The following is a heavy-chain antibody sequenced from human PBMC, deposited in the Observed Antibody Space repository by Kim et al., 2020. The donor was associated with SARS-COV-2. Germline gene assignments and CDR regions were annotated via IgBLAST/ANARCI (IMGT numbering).Heavy chain of an antibody. D-gene: IGHD2-2*01. CDR1: GGTFSSYA. J-gene: IGHJ6*02. CDR3: ARDQDVVVPAAMGDTGYYYGMDV. Sequence: SVKVSCKASGGTFSSYAISWVRQAPGQGLEWMGGIIPIFGTANYAQKFQGRVTITADESTSTAYMELSSLRSEDTAVYYCARDQDVVVPAAMGDTGYYYGMDVWGQGTTVTVSS. V-gene: IGHV1-69*13. CDR2: IIPIFGTA.